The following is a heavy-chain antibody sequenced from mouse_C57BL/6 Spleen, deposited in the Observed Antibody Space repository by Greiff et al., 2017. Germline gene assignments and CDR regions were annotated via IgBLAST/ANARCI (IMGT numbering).Heavy chain of an antibody. Sequence: QVQLQQPGAELVKPGASVKLSCKASGYTFTSYWMQWVKQRPGQGLEWIGEIDPSGCYTNYNQKFKGKATLTVDTSSSTAYMHLSILTSEDAAVSSCARSGLRFDYWGPGTTLTVSS. CDR2: IDPSGCYT. D-gene: IGHD3-1*01. CDR1: GYTFTSYW. V-gene: IGHV1-50*01. CDR3: ARSGLRFDY. J-gene: IGHJ2*01.